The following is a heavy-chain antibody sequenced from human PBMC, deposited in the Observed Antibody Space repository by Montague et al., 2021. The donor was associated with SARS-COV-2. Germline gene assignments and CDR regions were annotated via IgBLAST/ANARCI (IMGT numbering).Heavy chain of an antibody. CDR2: IFYTGST. Sequence: SETLSLTCSVSGGSTSNYYWTWIRQSPGKGLQWIGYIFYTGSTKFNPSLKSRVSMSLDTSKNHFSLRLSAVTAADPARYYCARAQNICFIANCVNYFDLWGLGALVPVSP. CDR1: GGSTSNYY. D-gene: IGHD2-15*01. V-gene: IGHV4-59*01. J-gene: IGHJ4*02. CDR3: ARAQNICFIANCVNYFDL.